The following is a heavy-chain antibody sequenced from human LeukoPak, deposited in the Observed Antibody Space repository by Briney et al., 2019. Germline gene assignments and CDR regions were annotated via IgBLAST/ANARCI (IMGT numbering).Heavy chain of an antibody. Sequence: GGSLRLSCAASGFTFSSYAMSWVRQAPGKGLEWVSAISGSGGSTYYADSVKGRFTISRDNAKNSLYLQMNSLRAEDTAVYYCARRGYSGYDQLDYWGQGTLVTVSS. CDR2: ISGSGGST. CDR1: GFTFSSYA. CDR3: ARRGYSGYDQLDY. D-gene: IGHD5-12*01. V-gene: IGHV3-23*01. J-gene: IGHJ4*02.